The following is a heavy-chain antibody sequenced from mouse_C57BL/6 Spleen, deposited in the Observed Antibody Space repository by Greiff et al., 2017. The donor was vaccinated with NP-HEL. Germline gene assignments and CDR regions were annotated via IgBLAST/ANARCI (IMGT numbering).Heavy chain of an antibody. J-gene: IGHJ4*01. CDR3: ARGGLPYYAMDY. CDR2: IYPGSGST. Sequence: VQLQQSGAELVKPGASVKMSCKASGYTFTSYWITWVKQRPGQGLEWIGDIYPGSGSTNYNEKFKSKATLTVDTSSSTAYMQLSSLTSEDSAVYYCARGGLPYYAMDYLGPGTSVPVSS. CDR1: GYTFTSYW. V-gene: IGHV1-55*01.